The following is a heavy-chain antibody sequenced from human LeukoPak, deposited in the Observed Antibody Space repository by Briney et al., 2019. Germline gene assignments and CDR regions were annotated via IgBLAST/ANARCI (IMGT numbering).Heavy chain of an antibody. D-gene: IGHD3-10*01. CDR3: ARLLVRGVIITQSIYYYYYMDV. Sequence: SSETLSLTCTVSGGSISSYYWSWIRQPPGKGLEWIGYIYTSGSTNYNPSLKSRVTISVDTSKNQFSLKLSSVTAADTAVYYCARLLVRGVIITQSIYYYYYMDVWGKGTTVTVSS. V-gene: IGHV4-4*09. J-gene: IGHJ6*03. CDR2: IYTSGST. CDR1: GGSISSYY.